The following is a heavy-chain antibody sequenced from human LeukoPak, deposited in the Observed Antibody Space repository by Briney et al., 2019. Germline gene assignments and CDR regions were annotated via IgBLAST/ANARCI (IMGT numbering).Heavy chain of an antibody. Sequence: GGSLRLSCAASGFTFSSYGMHWVRQAPSKGLEWVAVIWCDGSNKYYADSVKGRFTISRDNSKNTLYLQKNSMRAENTAVYYCAKDYPYDSSGYGFDYWGQGTLVTVPS. V-gene: IGHV3-33*06. CDR2: IWCDGSNK. J-gene: IGHJ4*02. CDR1: GFTFSSYG. CDR3: AKDYPYDSSGYGFDY. D-gene: IGHD3-22*01.